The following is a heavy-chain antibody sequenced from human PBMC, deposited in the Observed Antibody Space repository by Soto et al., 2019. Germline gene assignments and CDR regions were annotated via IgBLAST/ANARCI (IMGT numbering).Heavy chain of an antibody. D-gene: IGHD2-15*01. Sequence: ASVKVSCKASGYTFTSYGISWVRQAPGQGLEWMGWISAYNGNTNYAQKLQGRVTMTTDTSTSTAYMELRSLRSDDTAGYYCARDWRSVVVAATFPYFDYWGQGTLVTVSS. CDR2: ISAYNGNT. J-gene: IGHJ4*02. V-gene: IGHV1-18*01. CDR3: ARDWRSVVVAATFPYFDY. CDR1: GYTFTSYG.